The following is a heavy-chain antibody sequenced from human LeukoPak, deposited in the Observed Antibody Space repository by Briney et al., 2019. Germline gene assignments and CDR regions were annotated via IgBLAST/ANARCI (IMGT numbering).Heavy chain of an antibody. V-gene: IGHV3-30*02. CDR1: GFTFSSYG. Sequence: GGSLRLSCAASGFTFSSYGMHWVRQAPGKGLEWVAFIRYDGSNKYYADSVKGRFTISRDNSKNTLYLQMNSLRAEDTAVYYCARDPRPSYDSSAYYYPGDYWGQGTLVTVSS. D-gene: IGHD3-22*01. CDR3: ARDPRPSYDSSAYYYPGDY. J-gene: IGHJ4*02. CDR2: IRYDGSNK.